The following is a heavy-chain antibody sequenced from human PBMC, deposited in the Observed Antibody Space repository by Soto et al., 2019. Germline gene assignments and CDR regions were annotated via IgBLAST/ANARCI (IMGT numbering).Heavy chain of an antibody. CDR1: GGSLSSCNW. Sequence: QVQLQESGARLVKPSGTLSLTCAVYGGSLSSCNWWSWVRQPPGKGLEWIGEIYRYGSTSYNPSLKSRVTIAVDKSKNQISLKMTSLTAADTAVYFCSGGGRPGQIDWFDPWGQGILVTVSS. D-gene: IGHD2-21*01. V-gene: IGHV4-4*02. CDR3: SGGGRPGQIDWFDP. J-gene: IGHJ5*02. CDR2: IYRYGST.